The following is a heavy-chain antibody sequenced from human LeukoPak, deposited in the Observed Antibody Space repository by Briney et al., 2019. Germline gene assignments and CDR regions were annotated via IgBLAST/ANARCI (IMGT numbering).Heavy chain of an antibody. V-gene: IGHV4-59*01. CDR3: ARVRYCSGGSCYYFVY. J-gene: IGHJ4*02. Sequence: SETPSLTCTVSGGSISSYYWSWIRQPPGKGLKWIGYIYYSGSTNYNPSLKSRVTISVDTSKNQFSLKLSSVTAADTAVYYCARVRYCSGGSCYYFVYWGQGTLVTVSS. CDR1: GGSISSYY. D-gene: IGHD2-15*01. CDR2: IYYSGST.